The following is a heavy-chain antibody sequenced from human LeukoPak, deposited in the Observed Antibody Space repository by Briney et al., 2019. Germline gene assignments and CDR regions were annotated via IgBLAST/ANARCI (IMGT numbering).Heavy chain of an antibody. CDR1: GFTFSSYA. V-gene: IGHV3-30-3*01. CDR2: ISYDGSNK. CDR3: ARDKGSSGTHRIDY. D-gene: IGHD1-26*01. Sequence: GGSLRLSCAASGFTFSSYAMHWVRQAPGKGLEWVAVISYDGSNKYYADSVKGRFTISRDNSKNTLYLQMNSLRAEDTAVYYCARDKGSSGTHRIDYCGQGTLVTVSS. J-gene: IGHJ4*02.